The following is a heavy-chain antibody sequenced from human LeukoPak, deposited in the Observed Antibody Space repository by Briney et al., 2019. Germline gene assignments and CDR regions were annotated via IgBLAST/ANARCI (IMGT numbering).Heavy chain of an antibody. V-gene: IGHV1-58*01. CDR1: GFTFASSA. CDR3: ATEKHHDFWSGSYYYYMDV. J-gene: IGHJ6*03. Sequence: SVKVSCKASGFTFASSAVQWVRQARGQRLEWIGWIVVGSGNTNYAQKFQERVTITRDMSTSTAYMELSSLRSEDTAVYYCATEKHHDFWSGSYYYYMDVWGKGTTVTVSS. CDR2: IVVGSGNT. D-gene: IGHD3-3*01.